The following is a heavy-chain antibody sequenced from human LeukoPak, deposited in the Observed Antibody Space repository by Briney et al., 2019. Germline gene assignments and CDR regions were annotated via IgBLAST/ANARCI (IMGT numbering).Heavy chain of an antibody. J-gene: IGHJ4*02. CDR1: GGSISSYY. D-gene: IGHD5-12*01. CDR2: MYISGST. V-gene: IGHV4-4*07. CDR3: ARGLVAENHDY. Sequence: PSETLSLTCSVSGGSISSYYWSWIRQPAGKGLEWIGRMYISGSTNNNPSLKSRVTISVDTSKNQFSLKLSSVTAADTAVYYCARGLVAENHDYWGQGTLVTVSS.